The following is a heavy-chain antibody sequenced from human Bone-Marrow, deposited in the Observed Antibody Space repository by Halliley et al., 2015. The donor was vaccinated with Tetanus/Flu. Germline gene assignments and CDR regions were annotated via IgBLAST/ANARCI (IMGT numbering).Heavy chain of an antibody. V-gene: IGHV4-59*11. CDR2: LYHDGDT. D-gene: IGHD1-26*01. CDR3: AGGRREIDY. J-gene: IGHJ4*02. CDR1: GGSITNHY. Sequence: TLSLTCTVSGGSITNHYWNWIRQPPGKGLEWIGYLYHDGDTKYNPSLKSRVTISVDTSKNQFSLKLSSVTAADTAVYYCAGGRREIDYWGQGTLVTVSS.